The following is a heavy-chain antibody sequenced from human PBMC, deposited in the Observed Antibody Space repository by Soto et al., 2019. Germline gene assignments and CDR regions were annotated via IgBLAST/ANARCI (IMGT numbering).Heavy chain of an antibody. CDR1: GGSFSGYY. CDR3: ARGITWGIAAAGTLWYFDY. V-gene: IGHV4-34*01. CDR2: INHSGST. D-gene: IGHD6-13*01. J-gene: IGHJ4*02. Sequence: SETLSLTCAVYGGSFSGYYWSWIRQPPGKGLEWIGEINHSGSTNYNPSLKSRVTISVDTSKNQFSLKLSSVTAADTAVYYCARGITWGIAAAGTLWYFDYWGQGTLVTVSS.